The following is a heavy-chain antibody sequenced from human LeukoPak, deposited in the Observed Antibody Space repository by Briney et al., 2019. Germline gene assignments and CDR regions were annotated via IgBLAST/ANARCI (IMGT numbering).Heavy chain of an antibody. CDR3: ARRHYGVGFEY. J-gene: IGHJ4*02. Sequence: SETLSLTCSVAGYNISNDYYWGWIRLPPGKGLEWIGTIYDNGGAFYNPSLMSRVTISGDMSNNQQFSLKLTSVTAADTAFYYCARRHYGVGFEYWGQGILVTVSS. CDR1: GYNISNDYY. D-gene: IGHD4-17*01. CDR2: IYDNGGA. V-gene: IGHV4-38-2*01.